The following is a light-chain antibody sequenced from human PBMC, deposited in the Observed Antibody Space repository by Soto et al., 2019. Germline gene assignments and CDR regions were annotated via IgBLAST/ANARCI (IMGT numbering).Light chain of an antibody. J-gene: IGLJ2*01. CDR3: SSYTSSSTVV. V-gene: IGLV2-14*03. CDR1: SSDVGGYNY. CDR2: DVS. Sequence: QSALTQPASVSGSPGQSITISCTGTSSDVGGYNYVSWYQQHPGKAPKLMIYDVSNQPSGVSNRFSGSKSVNTASLTISGLQAEDEADYYCSSYTSSSTVVFGGGTKLTVL.